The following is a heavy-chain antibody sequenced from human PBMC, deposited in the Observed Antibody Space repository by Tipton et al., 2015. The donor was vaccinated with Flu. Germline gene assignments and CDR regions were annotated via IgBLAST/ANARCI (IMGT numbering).Heavy chain of an antibody. CDR2: IYYSGST. V-gene: IGHV4-39*01. CDR1: GGSISSSSYY. D-gene: IGHD2-15*01. Sequence: TLSLTRTVSGGSISSSSYYWGWIRQPPGKGLEWIGSIYYSGSTYYNPSLKSRVTISVDTSKNQFSLKLSSVTAADTAVYYCATKEVSYCSGGSCYSYYFDYWGQGTLVTVSS. J-gene: IGHJ4*02. CDR3: ATKEVSYCSGGSCYSYYFDY.